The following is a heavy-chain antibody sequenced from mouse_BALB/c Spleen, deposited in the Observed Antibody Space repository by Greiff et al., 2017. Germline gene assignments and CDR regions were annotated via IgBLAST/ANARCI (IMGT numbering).Heavy chain of an antibody. CDR1: GFTFSSFG. Sequence: EVMLVESGGGLVKPGGSLKLSCAASGFTFSSFGMHWVRQAPEKGLEWVAYISSGSSTIYYADTVKGRFTISRDNPKNTLFLQMTSLRSEDTAMYYCARWGSYYFDYWGQGTTLTVSS. CDR3: ARWGSYYFDY. CDR2: ISSGSSTI. J-gene: IGHJ2*01. V-gene: IGHV5-17*02.